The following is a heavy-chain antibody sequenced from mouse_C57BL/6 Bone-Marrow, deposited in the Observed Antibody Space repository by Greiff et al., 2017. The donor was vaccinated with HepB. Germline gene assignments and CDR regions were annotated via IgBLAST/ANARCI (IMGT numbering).Heavy chain of an antibody. D-gene: IGHD1-2*01. CDR3: ARSGVLRPDYYAMDY. CDR1: GYTFTGYW. V-gene: IGHV1-9*01. J-gene: IGHJ4*01. Sequence: VKLQESGAELMKPGASVKLSCKATGYTFTGYWIEWVKQRPGHGLEWIGEILPGSGSTNYHEKFKGKATFTADTSSNTAYMQLSSLTTEDSAIYYCARSGVLRPDYYAMDYWGQGTSVTVSS. CDR2: ILPGSGST.